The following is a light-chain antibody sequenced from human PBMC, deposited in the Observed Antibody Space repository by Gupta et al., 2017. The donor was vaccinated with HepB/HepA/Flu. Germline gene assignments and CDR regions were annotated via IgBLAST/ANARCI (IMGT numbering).Light chain of an antibody. CDR1: SSSFENSY. Sequence: SVLTQPPSVSAAPGQQVTISCSGSSSSFENSYVSWYQQLPGTVPKLIIYDTDRRPSGIPDRFSGSKSGMSAILDITGLQTGDEADYYCGTGGRTDVFGGGTKVTVL. CDR2: DTD. CDR3: GTGGRTDV. J-gene: IGLJ1*01. V-gene: IGLV1-51*01.